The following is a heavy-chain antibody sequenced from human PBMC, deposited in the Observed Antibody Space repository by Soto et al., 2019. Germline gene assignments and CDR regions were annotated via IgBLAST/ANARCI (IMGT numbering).Heavy chain of an antibody. V-gene: IGHV4-30-2*01. Sequence: PSETLSLTCAVSGGSISSCGYSWSWIRQPPGKGLEWIGYIYHSGSTYYNPSLKSRVTISVDRSKNQFSLKLSSVTAADTAVYYCARGHIVVVPAAILVYYYYGMDVWGQGTTVTV. CDR2: IYHSGST. CDR1: GGSISSCGYS. CDR3: ARGHIVVVPAAILVYYYYGMDV. J-gene: IGHJ6*02. D-gene: IGHD2-2*02.